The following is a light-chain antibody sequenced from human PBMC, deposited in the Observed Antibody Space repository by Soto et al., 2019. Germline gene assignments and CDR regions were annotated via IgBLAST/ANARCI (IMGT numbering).Light chain of an antibody. CDR3: QRYDKYPFT. V-gene: IGKV1-5*03. CDR1: QTISSW. Sequence: DIQMTQSPSTLSASVGDRVTITCRASQTISSWLAWYQQKPGKPPNLLIYKASSLESGVPARLSGSGSGTEFTLTISSLQPEDFATYYCQRYDKYPFTFGPGTKVDIK. CDR2: KAS. J-gene: IGKJ3*01.